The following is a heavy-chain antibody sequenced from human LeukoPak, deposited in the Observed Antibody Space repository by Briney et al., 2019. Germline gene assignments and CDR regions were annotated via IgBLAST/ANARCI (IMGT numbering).Heavy chain of an antibody. Sequence: GGSLRLSCAASGFTFSSYAMSWVRQAPGKGLEWVSAISGSGGSTYYADSVKGRFAISRDNSKNSLYLQMNSLRAEDTAVYYCARGYCSSTSCAFFDYWGQGTLVTVSS. CDR1: GFTFSSYA. J-gene: IGHJ4*02. CDR3: ARGYCSSTSCAFFDY. CDR2: ISGSGGST. V-gene: IGHV3-23*01. D-gene: IGHD2-2*01.